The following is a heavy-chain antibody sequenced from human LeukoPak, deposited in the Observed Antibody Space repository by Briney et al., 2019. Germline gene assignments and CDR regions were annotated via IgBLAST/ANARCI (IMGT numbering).Heavy chain of an antibody. J-gene: IGHJ4*02. D-gene: IGHD3-3*01. V-gene: IGHV3-21*01. CDR1: GFTFSSYS. CDR3: AKGYDFWSGYYCDY. CDR2: ISSSSSYI. Sequence: PGGSLRLSCAASGFTFSSYSMNWVRQAPGKGLEWVSSISSSSSYIYYADSVKGRFTISRDNAKNSLYLQMNSLRAEDTAVYYCAKGYDFWSGYYCDYWGQGTLVTVSS.